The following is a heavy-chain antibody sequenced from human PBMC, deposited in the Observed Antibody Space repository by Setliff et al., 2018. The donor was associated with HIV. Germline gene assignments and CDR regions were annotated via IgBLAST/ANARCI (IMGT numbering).Heavy chain of an antibody. CDR3: ARDPHPNGGSEDAFDI. J-gene: IGHJ3*02. CDR1: GGSISSYY. CDR2: IKQDGSEE. V-gene: IGHV3-7*01. Sequence: LSLTCTVSGGSISSYYWSWVRQAPGKGLEWVANIKQDGSEERYVDSVKGRFAISRDDAKNSLYLQMSSLRGEDTAVYYCARDPHPNGGSEDAFDIWGQGTMVTVSS. D-gene: IGHD7-27*01.